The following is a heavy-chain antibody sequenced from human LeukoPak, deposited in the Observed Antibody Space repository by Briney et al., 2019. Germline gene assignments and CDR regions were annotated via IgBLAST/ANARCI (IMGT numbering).Heavy chain of an antibody. J-gene: IGHJ3*02. CDR1: GGSISSYY. D-gene: IGHD3-10*01. CDR3: AREAGYYGSGSYYMVHAFDI. V-gene: IGHV4-30-4*01. Sequence: SETLSLTCTVSGGSISSYYWSWIRQPPGKGLEWIGYIYYSGSTYYNPSLKSRVTISVDTSKNQFSLKLSSVTAADTAVYYCAREAGYYGSGSYYMVHAFDIWGQGTMVTVSS. CDR2: IYYSGST.